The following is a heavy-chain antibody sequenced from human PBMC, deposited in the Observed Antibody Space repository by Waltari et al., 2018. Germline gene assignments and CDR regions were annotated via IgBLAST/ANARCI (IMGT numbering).Heavy chain of an antibody. CDR3: ARGLMYYYGSGTIDY. V-gene: IGHV4-34*01. Sequence: QVQLQQWGAGLLKPSETLSLTCAVYGGSFSGYYWSWIRQPPGKGLEWIGEINHSGSTNYNPSLKRRVTISVDTSKNQFSLKLSSVTAADTAVYYCARGLMYYYGSGTIDYWGQGTLVTVSS. D-gene: IGHD3-10*01. CDR1: GGSFSGYY. J-gene: IGHJ4*02. CDR2: INHSGST.